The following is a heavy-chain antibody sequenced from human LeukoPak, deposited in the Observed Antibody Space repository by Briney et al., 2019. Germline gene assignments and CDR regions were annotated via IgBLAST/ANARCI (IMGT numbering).Heavy chain of an antibody. D-gene: IGHD3-3*01. CDR2: IYYSGST. V-gene: IGHV4-59*11. J-gene: IGHJ5*02. CDR1: GGSISSHY. CDR3: ARVHDFWSGRWFDP. Sequence: SSETLSLTCTVSGGSISSHYWSWIRQPPGKGLEWIGYIYYSGSTNYNPSLKSRVTISVDTSKNQFSLKLSSVTAADTAVYYCARVHDFWSGRWFDPWGQGTLVTVSS.